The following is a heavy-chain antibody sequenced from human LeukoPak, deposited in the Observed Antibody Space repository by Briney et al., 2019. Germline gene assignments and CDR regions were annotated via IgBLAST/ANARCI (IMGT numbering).Heavy chain of an antibody. J-gene: IGHJ4*02. D-gene: IGHD2-15*01. V-gene: IGHV1-46*01. CDR1: GYTFTSYY. Sequence: ASVKVSCKASGYTFTSYYMHWVRQAPEQGLEWMGIINPSGGSTSYAQKFQGRVTMTSDTSTSTVYMEVSSLRSEDTALYYCGREYCSGGSCYSADYWGQGTLVTVSS. CDR2: INPSGGST. CDR3: GREYCSGGSCYSADY.